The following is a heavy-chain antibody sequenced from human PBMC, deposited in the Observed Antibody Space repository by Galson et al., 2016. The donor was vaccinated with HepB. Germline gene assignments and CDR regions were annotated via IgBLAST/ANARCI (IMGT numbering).Heavy chain of an antibody. CDR1: GYRFTTYW. D-gene: IGHD3-10*01. CDR3: ARHWDSGSFDLGS. J-gene: IGHJ4*02. CDR2: INPTDSDT. Sequence: QSGAEVKKPGESLKISCRGSGYRFTTYWIGWVRQMPGKGLEWMGIINPTDSDTRYSPSFQGQVTISADKSISTAYLQWSSLKTSDTAMYYCARHWDSGSFDLGSWGQGTLVTVSS. V-gene: IGHV5-51*01.